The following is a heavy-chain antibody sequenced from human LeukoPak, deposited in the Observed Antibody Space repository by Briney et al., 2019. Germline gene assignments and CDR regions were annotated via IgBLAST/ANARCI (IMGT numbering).Heavy chain of an antibody. CDR1: GGSFSRYY. CDR3: AREDGAAMVDY. V-gene: IGHV4-4*07. Sequence: SETLSLTCGVYGGSFSRYYWSWIRQPAGQGLEWIGRIYTSGSTNYNPSLKSRVTMSVNTSKNQFSLKLSSVTAADTAVYYCAREDGAAMVDYWGQGTLVTVSS. CDR2: IYTSGST. D-gene: IGHD5-18*01. J-gene: IGHJ4*02.